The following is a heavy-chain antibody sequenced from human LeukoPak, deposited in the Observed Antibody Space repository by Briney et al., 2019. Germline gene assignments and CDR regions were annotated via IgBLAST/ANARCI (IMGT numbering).Heavy chain of an antibody. Sequence: GASVKVSCKASGYTFTNYAMNWVRQAPGQGLEWMGWINTNTGNPTYAQGFTGRFVFSLDTSVSTAYLQISSLKAEDTAVYHCARRRAGSGSYRAYYYYMDVWGKGTTVTVSS. D-gene: IGHD3-10*01. V-gene: IGHV7-4-1*02. J-gene: IGHJ6*03. CDR1: GYTFTNYA. CDR2: INTNTGNP. CDR3: ARRRAGSGSYRAYYYYMDV.